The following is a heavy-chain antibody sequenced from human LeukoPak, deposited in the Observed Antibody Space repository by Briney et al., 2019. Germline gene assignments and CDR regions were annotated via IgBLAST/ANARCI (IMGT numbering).Heavy chain of an antibody. CDR3: VNLGYCTTSSCQP. Sequence: GGSLRLSCAASGFTFNNYFMHWVRQAPGKGLVWVSRITSDGSGTNYADSVKGRFAISRDNAKNTLYLQMNSLRVEDTAVYYCVNLGYCTTSSCQPWGQGTLVTVSS. D-gene: IGHD2-2*01. CDR2: ITSDGSGT. CDR1: GFTFNNYF. V-gene: IGHV3-74*01. J-gene: IGHJ4*02.